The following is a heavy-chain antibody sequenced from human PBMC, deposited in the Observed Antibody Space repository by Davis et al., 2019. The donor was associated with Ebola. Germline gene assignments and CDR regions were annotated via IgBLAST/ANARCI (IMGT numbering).Heavy chain of an antibody. V-gene: IGHV1-69*06. CDR2: IIPIFGTA. J-gene: IGHJ6*02. D-gene: IGHD6-13*01. CDR1: GGTFSSYA. Sequence: SVKVSCKASGGTFSSYAISWVRQAPGQGLEWMGRIIPIFGTANYAQKFQGRVTITADKSTSTAYMELSSLRSEDTAVYYCAIARGAAADYYYYGMDVWGQGTTVTVSS. CDR3: AIARGAAADYYYYGMDV.